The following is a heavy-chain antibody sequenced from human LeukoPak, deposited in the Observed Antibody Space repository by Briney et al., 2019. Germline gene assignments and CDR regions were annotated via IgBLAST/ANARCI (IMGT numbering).Heavy chain of an antibody. Sequence: GGSLRLSCAASGFTFSSYAMSWVRQAPGKGLEWVSAISGSGGSTYYADSVKGRFTISRDNSKNTLYLQMNSLRAEGTAVYYCARLGTPNSFDYWGQGTLVTVSS. CDR3: ARLGTPNSFDY. V-gene: IGHV3-23*01. J-gene: IGHJ4*02. CDR2: ISGSGGST. CDR1: GFTFSSYA. D-gene: IGHD1-1*01.